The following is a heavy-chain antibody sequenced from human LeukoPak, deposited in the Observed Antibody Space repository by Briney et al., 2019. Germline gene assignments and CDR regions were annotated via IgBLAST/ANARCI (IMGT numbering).Heavy chain of an antibody. V-gene: IGHV1-18*01. D-gene: IGHD1-26*01. CDR1: GYTFTTYG. Sequence: ASVKLSCKASGYTFTTYGIFWVRQAPGQGLEWMGWINTYNGNTNYAQKLQGRVTVTRDTSTSTAYMELRSLRSDDTAVYYCARGAGGASSENWFDPWGQGTLVTVSS. J-gene: IGHJ5*02. CDR2: INTYNGNT. CDR3: ARGAGGASSENWFDP.